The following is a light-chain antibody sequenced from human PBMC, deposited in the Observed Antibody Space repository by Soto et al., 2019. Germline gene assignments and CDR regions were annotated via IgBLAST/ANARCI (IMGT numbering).Light chain of an antibody. Sequence: QSVLTQPPSASGTPGQRVTISCSGSRANIGSNTVSWYQQLPGTAPKLLIFSNNQRPSGVPDRFSGSKSGTSASLAITGLQSEHEADYYCAAWDDSLSGLVFGGGTKLTVL. CDR3: AAWDDSLSGLV. CDR1: RANIGSNT. CDR2: SNN. J-gene: IGLJ2*01. V-gene: IGLV1-44*01.